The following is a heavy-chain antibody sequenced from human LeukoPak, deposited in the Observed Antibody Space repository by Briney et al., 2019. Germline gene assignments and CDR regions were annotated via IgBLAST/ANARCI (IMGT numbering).Heavy chain of an antibody. CDR3: VREGFYFFDF. V-gene: IGHV3-7*01. J-gene: IGHJ4*01. CDR1: GFTFTNNF. Sequence: PGGSLRLSRAASGFTFTNNFMSWVRQVPGKGLEWVANIKQDGSETTYADSVRGRFTIFRDNAKDSVYLQMNSLRAEDSATYYCVREGFYFFDFWGQGTLVTVSS. CDR2: IKQDGSET.